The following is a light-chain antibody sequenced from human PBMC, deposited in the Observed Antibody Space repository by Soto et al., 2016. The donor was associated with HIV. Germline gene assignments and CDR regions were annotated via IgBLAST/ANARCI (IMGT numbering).Light chain of an antibody. CDR1: QDIKNE. J-gene: IGKJ2*03. V-gene: IGKV1-6*01. Sequence: AIQMTQSPSSLSASVGDRVTITCRASQDIKNELAWYQQKPGWAPKLLIYSTSSLGSAVPSRFSGSASGTYFTLTISSLQPEDAASYFCLQDYSLPVLRFGRGPSWSSN. CDR3: LQDYSLPVLR. CDR2: STS.